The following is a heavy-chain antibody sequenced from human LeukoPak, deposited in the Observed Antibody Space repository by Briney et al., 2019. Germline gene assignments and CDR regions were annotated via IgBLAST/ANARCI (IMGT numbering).Heavy chain of an antibody. CDR3: ARGPAANRYDYVWGSYRYVNPFAY. J-gene: IGHJ4*02. CDR2: ISSSSSYI. CDR1: GFTFSSYS. D-gene: IGHD3-16*02. Sequence: PGGSLRLSCAASGFTFSSYSMNWVRQAPGKGLEWVSSISSSSSYIYYADSVKGRFTISRDNAKNSLYLQMNSLRAEDTAVYYCARGPAANRYDYVWGSYRYVNPFAYWGQGTLVTVSS. V-gene: IGHV3-21*01.